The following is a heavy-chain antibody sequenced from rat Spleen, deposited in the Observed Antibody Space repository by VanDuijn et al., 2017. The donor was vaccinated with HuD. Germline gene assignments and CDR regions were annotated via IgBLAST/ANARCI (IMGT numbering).Heavy chain of an antibody. Sequence: EVQLVESDGGLVQPGRSLKLSCAASGLSFSNYDMAWVRQAPTKGLEWVAYISYDGGSTYYRDSVKGRFTISRDNAKSTLYLQMDSLRSEDTATYYCARETGYNSYFDYWGQGVMVTVSS. J-gene: IGHJ2*01. D-gene: IGHD1-4*01. CDR1: GLSFSNYD. CDR3: ARETGYNSYFDY. V-gene: IGHV5-29*01. CDR2: ISYDGGST.